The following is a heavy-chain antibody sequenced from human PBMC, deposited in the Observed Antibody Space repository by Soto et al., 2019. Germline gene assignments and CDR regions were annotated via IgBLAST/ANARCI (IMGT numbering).Heavy chain of an antibody. CDR3: ARSMTTDPVFDY. V-gene: IGHV4-59*01. J-gene: IGHJ4*02. D-gene: IGHD4-4*01. Sequence: NPSETLSLTCTVSGGSISSYYWSWIRQPPGKGLEWIGYIYYSGSTNYNPSLKSRVTISVDTSKNQSSLKLSSVTAADTAVYSCARSMTTDPVFDYWGQGTLVTVSS. CDR1: GGSISSYY. CDR2: IYYSGST.